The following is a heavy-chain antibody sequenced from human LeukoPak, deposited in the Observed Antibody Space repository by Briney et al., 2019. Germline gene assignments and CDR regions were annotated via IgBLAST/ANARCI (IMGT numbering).Heavy chain of an antibody. J-gene: IGHJ3*02. V-gene: IGHV3-23*01. CDR1: GFTFSSYA. D-gene: IGHD3-22*01. CDR2: ISGSGDNP. Sequence: PGGSLRLSCAASGFTFSSYAMSWVRQAPGKGLEWVSAISGSGDNPYYADSVKGRFTISRDNSKNTLYLQMNSLRAEDTAVYYCARDSDGITMIVGAFDIWGQGTMVTVSS. CDR3: ARDSDGITMIVGAFDI.